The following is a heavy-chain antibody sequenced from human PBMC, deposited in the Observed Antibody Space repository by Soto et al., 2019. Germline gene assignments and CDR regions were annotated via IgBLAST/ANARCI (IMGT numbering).Heavy chain of an antibody. CDR3: ARARQYCSSSSCYLDP. CDR1: GGSISSNNW. Sequence: SETLSLTCADSGGSISSNNWWNWVRQPTGKGLEWIGEIHHSGSTNYNPSLKSRVTISVDKSKNQFSLKLNSVTAADTAVYYCARARQYCSSSSCYLDPWGQGTLVTVSS. CDR2: IHHSGST. D-gene: IGHD2-2*01. J-gene: IGHJ5*02. V-gene: IGHV4-4*02.